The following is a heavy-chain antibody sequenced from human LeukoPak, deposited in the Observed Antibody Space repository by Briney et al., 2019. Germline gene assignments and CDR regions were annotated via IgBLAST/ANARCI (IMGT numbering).Heavy chain of an antibody. Sequence: SETLSLTCTVSGGSISSHYWSWVRQPPGKGLEWIGYIYYTGSTKYNPSLKSQVTISEDTSKNQFSLKLSSVTTGDTALYYCARQGGYGDSTHLDYWGRGTLVTVSS. V-gene: IGHV4-59*11. J-gene: IGHJ4*02. CDR3: ARQGGYGDSTHLDY. CDR1: GGSISSHY. CDR2: IYYTGST. D-gene: IGHD4-17*01.